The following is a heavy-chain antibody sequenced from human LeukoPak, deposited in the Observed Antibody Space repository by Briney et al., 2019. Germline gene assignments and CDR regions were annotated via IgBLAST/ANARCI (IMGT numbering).Heavy chain of an antibody. CDR1: GFTFRNYG. J-gene: IGHJ6*03. V-gene: IGHV3-23*01. Sequence: PGGSLRLSCTVSGFTFRNYGMNWVRQAPGKGLEWVSGIIGGGDYTYYADSVKGRFTISRDNSKNTLYLQMNSLRAEDTAIYYCAKNGDRGAYCSGGSCYPYYYYNMDVWGKGTTVTISS. D-gene: IGHD2-15*01. CDR3: AKNGDRGAYCSGGSCYPYYYYNMDV. CDR2: IIGGGDYT.